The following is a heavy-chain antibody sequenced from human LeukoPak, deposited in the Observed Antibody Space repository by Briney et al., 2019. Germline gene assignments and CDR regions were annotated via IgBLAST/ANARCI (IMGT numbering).Heavy chain of an antibody. J-gene: IGHJ4*02. D-gene: IGHD3-16*01. V-gene: IGHV3-64*01. CDR3: ARGFIQNYFDY. Sequence: GGSLRPSCAASGFTFSSYAMHWVRQAPGKGLEYVSAISSNGGSTYYANSVKGRFTISRDNSKNTLYLQMGSLRAEDMAVYYCARGFIQNYFDYWGQGTLVTVSS. CDR1: GFTFSSYA. CDR2: ISSNGGST.